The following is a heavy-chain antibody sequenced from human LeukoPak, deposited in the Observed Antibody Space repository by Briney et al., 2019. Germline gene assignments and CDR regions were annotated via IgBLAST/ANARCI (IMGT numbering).Heavy chain of an antibody. Sequence: ASVKVSCRVSGYTLTELSMHWVRQAPGKGLEWMGGFGPEDGETIYAQKFQGRVTMTEDTSTDTAYMELSSLRSEDTAVYYCTTEHNYYDSSGYFAYFDYWGQGTLVTVSS. CDR1: GYTLTELS. CDR2: FGPEDGET. CDR3: TTEHNYYDSSGYFAYFDY. D-gene: IGHD3-22*01. V-gene: IGHV1-24*01. J-gene: IGHJ4*02.